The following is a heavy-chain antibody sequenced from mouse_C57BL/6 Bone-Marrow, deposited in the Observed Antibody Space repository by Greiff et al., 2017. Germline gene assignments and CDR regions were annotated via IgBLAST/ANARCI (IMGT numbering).Heavy chain of an antibody. CDR3: ARKKCCGYGWFAY. D-gene: IGHD2-2*01. V-gene: IGHV1-19*01. CDR1: GYTFTDYY. CDR2: INPYNGGT. J-gene: IGHJ3*01. Sequence: EVQLQQSGPVLVKPGASVKMSCKASGYTFTDYYMNWVKQSHGKSLEWIGVINPYNGGTSYNQKFKGKATLTVDKSSSTAYMELNSLTSEDSAVYYCARKKCCGYGWFAYWGQGTLVTVSA.